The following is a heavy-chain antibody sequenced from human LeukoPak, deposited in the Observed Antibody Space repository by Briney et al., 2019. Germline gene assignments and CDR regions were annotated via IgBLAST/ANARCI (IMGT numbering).Heavy chain of an antibody. CDR3: ASHYGSGSFYSPFDY. Sequence: SETLSLTCTVSGGSISSYYWSWIRQPPGRGLEWIGYIYYSGSTNYNPSLKSRVTISLDTSKNQFSLKLNSVTAADTAVYYCASHYGSGSFYSPFDYWGQGTLVTVSS. CDR1: GGSISSYY. CDR2: IYYSGST. J-gene: IGHJ4*02. V-gene: IGHV4-59*01. D-gene: IGHD3-10*01.